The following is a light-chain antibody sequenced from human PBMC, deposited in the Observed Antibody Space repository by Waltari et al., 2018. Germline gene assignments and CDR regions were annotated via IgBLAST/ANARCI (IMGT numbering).Light chain of an antibody. CDR1: QSVSST. V-gene: IGKV3D-15*01. CDR3: QQYYEWPLT. Sequence: EIVMTQSPATLSVSPGERATLPCRASQSVSSTLAWYQQKPGQPPRLLIYGASTRATATPARCSGSGSGTEFTLAISSLQSEDFAVYYCQQYYEWPLTFGGGTKVEIK. CDR2: GAS. J-gene: IGKJ4*01.